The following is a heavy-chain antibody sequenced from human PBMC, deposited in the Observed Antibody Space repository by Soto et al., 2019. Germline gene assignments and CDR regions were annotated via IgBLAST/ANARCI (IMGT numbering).Heavy chain of an antibody. J-gene: IGHJ6*02. CDR1: GFTFSSYA. D-gene: IGHD3-10*01. CDR2: ISYDGSNK. Sequence: QAQLVAAGGGVVQPGTSLRLSCAASGFTFSSYALHQVLQAPGKGLEWVAGISYDGSNKYYADSVKGRFTISRDNSKNTLYLQMNSLRAEDTAVYYCARDSVRRGREGHYYYGMDVWGQGTTVTVSS. V-gene: IGHV3-30-3*01. CDR3: ARDSVRRGREGHYYYGMDV.